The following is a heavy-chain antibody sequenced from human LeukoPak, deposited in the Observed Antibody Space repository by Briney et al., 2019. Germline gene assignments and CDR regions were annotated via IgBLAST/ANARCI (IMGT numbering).Heavy chain of an antibody. CDR1: GLSFSTYA. V-gene: IGHV3-23*01. D-gene: IGHD5-12*01. CDR2: ISGSGGST. CDR3: VRGGGYSGYLFYFDS. J-gene: IGHJ4*02. Sequence: GASLRLSRAASGLSFSTYAMSWGRQVPGKGLELGLGISGSGGSTYYAESVKGRFTISRDNSKNTLDLQMKTLRADDTAVFYCVRGGGYSGYLFYFDSWGQGTPVTVSS.